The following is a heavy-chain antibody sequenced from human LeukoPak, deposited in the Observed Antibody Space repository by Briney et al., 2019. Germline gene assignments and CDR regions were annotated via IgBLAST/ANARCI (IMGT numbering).Heavy chain of an antibody. J-gene: IGHJ3*02. D-gene: IGHD3-3*01. CDR1: GGTFSSYA. V-gene: IGHV1-69*06. CDR2: IIPIFGTA. Sequence: SVKVSCKASGGTFSSYAISWVRQAPGQGLEWMGGIIPIFGTANYAQKFQGRVTITADKSTSTAYMELSSLRSEDTAVYSCARGTIFGGRCSFDIWGQGTMATVSS. CDR3: ARGTIFGGRCSFDI.